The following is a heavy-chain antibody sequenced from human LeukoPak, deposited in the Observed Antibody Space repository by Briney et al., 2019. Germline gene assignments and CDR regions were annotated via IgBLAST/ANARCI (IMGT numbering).Heavy chain of an antibody. J-gene: IGHJ5*02. Sequence: SGTLSLTCAVSGGSISSSNWWSWVRQPPGKGLEWIGEIYHSGSTNYNPSLKSRVTISVDTSKNQFSLKLSSVTAADTAVYYCARDYRPWIAAAVINWFDPWGQGTLVTVSS. CDR1: GGSISSSNW. CDR3: ARDYRPWIAAAVINWFDP. D-gene: IGHD6-13*01. V-gene: IGHV4-4*02. CDR2: IYHSGST.